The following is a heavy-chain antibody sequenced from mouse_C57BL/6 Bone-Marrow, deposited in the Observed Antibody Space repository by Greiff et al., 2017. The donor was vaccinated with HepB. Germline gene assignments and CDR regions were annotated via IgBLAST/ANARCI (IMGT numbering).Heavy chain of an antibody. CDR2: INPYNGGT. CDR3: ASGDDY. Sequence: EVKLVESGPVLVKPGASVKMSCKASGYTFTDYYMNWVKQSHGKSLEWIGVINPYNGGTSYNQKFKGKATLTVDKSSSTAYMELNSLTSEDSAVYYCASGDDYWGQGTTLTVSS. V-gene: IGHV1-19*01. CDR1: GYTFTDYY. J-gene: IGHJ2*01.